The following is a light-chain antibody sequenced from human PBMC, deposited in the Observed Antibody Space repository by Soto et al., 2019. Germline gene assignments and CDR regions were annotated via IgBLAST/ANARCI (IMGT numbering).Light chain of an antibody. V-gene: IGKV3-20*01. CDR1: QSVNNNY. Sequence: EIVLTQSPGTLSLSPGERATLSCRTSQSVNNNYLAWYQQKPGQAPRLLIYGASSRATGIPDRFSGSGSGTEFTLTISSLQPEDFAVYYCQQYNNWPPEKTFGQGTKVDIK. CDR3: QQYNNWPPEKT. J-gene: IGKJ1*01. CDR2: GAS.